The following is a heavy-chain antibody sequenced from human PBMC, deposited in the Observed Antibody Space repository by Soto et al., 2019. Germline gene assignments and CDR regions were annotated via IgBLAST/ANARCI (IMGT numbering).Heavy chain of an antibody. CDR1: GGSISSYY. J-gene: IGHJ6*02. D-gene: IGHD6-13*01. V-gene: IGHV4-59*01. CDR2: IYDSGPT. Sequence: QVQLQESGPGLVKPSETLSLTCTVSGGSISSYYWSWIRPPPGKGLEWTGYIYDSGPTNYNPSLRSRVTLSVDTSKNHVSLKLSSVAAADTAVYYCASDRGYSSGWSQPDYYYYGMDVWGQGTTVTVSS. CDR3: ASDRGYSSGWSQPDYYYYGMDV.